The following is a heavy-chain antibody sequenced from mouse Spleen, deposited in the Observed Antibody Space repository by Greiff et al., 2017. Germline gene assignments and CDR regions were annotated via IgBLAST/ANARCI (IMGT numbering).Heavy chain of an antibody. V-gene: IGHV2-2*01. D-gene: IGHD2-4*01. CDR2: IWSGGST. J-gene: IGHJ4*01. Sequence: QVQLQQSGPGLVQPSQSLSITCTVSGFSLTSYGVHWVRQSPGKGLEWLGVIWSGGSTDYNAAFISRLSISKDNSKSQVFFKMNSLQADDTAIYYCARKGRDYDDPYGYAMDYWGQGTSVTVSS. CDR1: GFSLTSYG. CDR3: ARKGRDYDDPYGYAMDY.